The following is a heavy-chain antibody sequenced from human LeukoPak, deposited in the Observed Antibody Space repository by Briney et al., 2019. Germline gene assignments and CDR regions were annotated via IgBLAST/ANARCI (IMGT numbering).Heavy chain of an antibody. V-gene: IGHV3-7*01. CDR1: GFTFSSNW. CDR2: IKQDGSET. D-gene: IGHD2-2*02. J-gene: IGHJ4*02. Sequence: PGGSLRLSCAASGFTFSSNWMSWVRQAPGKGLEWLAKIKQDGSETCHMDSVKGRFTISRDNAKNSLYPQMNSLRAEDTAVYYCAKYTGYYFDYWGQGILVTVPS. CDR3: AKYTGYYFDY.